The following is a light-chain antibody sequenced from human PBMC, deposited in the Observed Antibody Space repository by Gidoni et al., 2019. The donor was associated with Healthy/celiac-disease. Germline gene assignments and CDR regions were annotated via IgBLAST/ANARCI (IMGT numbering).Light chain of an antibody. V-gene: IGLV2-23*03. J-gene: IGLJ2*01. CDR3: CSYAGSSTFDVV. Sequence: QSALTQPASVSASPGQPITISCTGTSSDVGSYNLVSWYQQHPGKAPQLMIYEGSKRPSGVSNRFSGSKSGNTASLTSAGLQAEDEADYYCCSYAGSSTFDVVFGGGTKLTVL. CDR2: EGS. CDR1: SSDVGSYNL.